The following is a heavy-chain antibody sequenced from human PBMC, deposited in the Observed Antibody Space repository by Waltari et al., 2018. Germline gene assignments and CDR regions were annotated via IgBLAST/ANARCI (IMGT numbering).Heavy chain of an antibody. V-gene: IGHV3-53*03. J-gene: IGHJ3*02. CDR1: GGSISSYY. CDR2: IYSGGST. CDR3: ARGGYSGYDPASDDAFDI. Sequence: VQLQESGPGLVKPSETLSLTCTVSGGSISSYYWSWIRQPPGKGLEWVSVIYSGGSTYYADSVKGRFTISRDNSKNTLYLQMNSLRAEDTAVYYCARGGYSGYDPASDDAFDIWGQGTMVTVSS. D-gene: IGHD5-12*01.